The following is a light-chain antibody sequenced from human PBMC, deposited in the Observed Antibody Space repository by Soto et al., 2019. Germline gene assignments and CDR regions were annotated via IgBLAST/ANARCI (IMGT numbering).Light chain of an antibody. J-gene: IGKJ1*01. CDR3: QQFNNWPQT. V-gene: IGKV3-15*01. CDR1: QSVSSN. CDR2: GAS. Sequence: EIVMTQSPATLSVSPGERATLSCRASQSVSSNLAWYQQKSGQAPRLLIYGASTRATGMPARLSGSGSGTEFTLTISSLQSEDFAVYFCQQFNNWPQTFGQGTKVDIK.